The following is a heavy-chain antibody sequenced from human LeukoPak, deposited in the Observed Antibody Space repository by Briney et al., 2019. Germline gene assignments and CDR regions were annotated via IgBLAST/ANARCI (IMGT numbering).Heavy chain of an antibody. V-gene: IGHV3-53*01. CDR1: GFTVSSNY. J-gene: IGHJ4*02. Sequence: GGSLRLSCAASGFTVSSNYMSWVRQAPGKGLEWVSVIYSGGSTYYADSVKGRFTISRDNSKNTLYLQMNSLRAEDTAVYYCARGVTVKKGGWYFDYWGQGTLVTVSS. D-gene: IGHD4-11*01. CDR2: IYSGGST. CDR3: ARGVTVKKGGWYFDY.